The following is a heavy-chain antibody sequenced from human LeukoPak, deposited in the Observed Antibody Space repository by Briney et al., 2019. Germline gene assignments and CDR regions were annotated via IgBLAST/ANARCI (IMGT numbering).Heavy chain of an antibody. Sequence: GGTLRLSCAASGFTFSSYGMSWVRQAPGKGLEGVSAISGSGGSTYYADSVKGRFTISRDNSKNSLYLQMNSLRAEDTAVYYCASCYGSGSYGVYWGQGTLVTVSS. CDR1: GFTFSSYG. D-gene: IGHD3-10*01. J-gene: IGHJ4*02. CDR3: ASCYGSGSYGVY. V-gene: IGHV3-23*01. CDR2: ISGSGGST.